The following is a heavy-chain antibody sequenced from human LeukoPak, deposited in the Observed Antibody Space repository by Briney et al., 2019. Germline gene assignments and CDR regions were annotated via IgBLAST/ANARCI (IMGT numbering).Heavy chain of an antibody. V-gene: IGHV4-34*01. CDR1: GGSFSGYY. J-gene: IGHJ3*02. Sequence: SETLSLTCAVYGGSFSGYYWSWIRQPPGKGLEWIGEINHSGSTNYNPSLKSRVTISVDTSKNQFSLKLSSVTAADTPVYYCARGSRSYRAFDIWGQGTMVTVSS. CDR2: INHSGST. D-gene: IGHD1-26*01. CDR3: ARGSRSYRAFDI.